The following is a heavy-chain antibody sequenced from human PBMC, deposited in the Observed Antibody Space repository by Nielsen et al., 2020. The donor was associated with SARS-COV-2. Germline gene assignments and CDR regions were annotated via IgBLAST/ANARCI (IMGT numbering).Heavy chain of an antibody. CDR3: TKGAQLGDF. CDR2: ISYDGSVK. Sequence: GESLKISCEASGFSVSKFGMHWVRQAPGKGLDWMTFISYDGSVKYYATSVKGRSTISTDMSKNTLYLQMNSLRPEDTAVYYCTKGAQLGDFWGQGTLVTVSS. J-gene: IGHJ4*02. V-gene: IGHV3-30*18. CDR1: GFSVSKFG. D-gene: IGHD6-13*01.